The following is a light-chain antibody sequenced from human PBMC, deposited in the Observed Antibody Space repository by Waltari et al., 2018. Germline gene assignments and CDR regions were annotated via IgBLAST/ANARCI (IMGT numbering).Light chain of an antibody. CDR3: CSYAGTPRVV. J-gene: IGLJ2*01. CDR2: EVN. CDR1: NNDIGSYNL. Sequence: QSALTQPASVSGSPGQSITISCTGTNNDIGSYNLVSWYQQHPGKAPKVIIFEVNKRPSGFFNPFSGSKSGNTASLTVSGLHPEDEADYYCCSYAGTPRVVFGGGTKLTVL. V-gene: IGLV2-23*02.